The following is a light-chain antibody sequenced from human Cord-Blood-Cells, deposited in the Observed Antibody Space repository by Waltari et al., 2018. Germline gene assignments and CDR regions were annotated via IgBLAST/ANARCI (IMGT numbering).Light chain of an antibody. CDR3: QQYYSYPYT. CDR2: AAS. CDR1: QGISSY. J-gene: IGKJ2*01. Sequence: AIRMTPSPSSLSASTGDRVTITCRASQGISSYLAWYQQKPGKAPKLLIYAASTLQSGGPSRFSGSGSGTDFTLTISCLQSEDFATYYCQQYYSYPYTFGQGTKLEIK. V-gene: IGKV1-8*01.